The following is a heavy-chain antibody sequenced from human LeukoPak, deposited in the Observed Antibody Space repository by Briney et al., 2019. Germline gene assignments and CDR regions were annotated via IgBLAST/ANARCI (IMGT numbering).Heavy chain of an antibody. J-gene: IGHJ4*02. Sequence: GGSLRLSCSASGFTFSDYCMHWVRQAPGKGLVWVSRINSDGSRTNYADCVKGRFTISRDNAKNTVFLQMNSLRAEDAAVYDCARVITGSTYGQFDYWGQGALATVSS. V-gene: IGHV3-74*01. CDR2: INSDGSRT. D-gene: IGHD5-18*01. CDR1: GFTFSDYC. CDR3: ARVITGSTYGQFDY.